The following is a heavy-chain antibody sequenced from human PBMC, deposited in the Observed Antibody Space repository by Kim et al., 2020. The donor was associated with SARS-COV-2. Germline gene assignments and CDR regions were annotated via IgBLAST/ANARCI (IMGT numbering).Heavy chain of an antibody. J-gene: IGHJ6*03. Sequence: ADSVKGRFTISRDNAKNSLYLQMNSLRAEDTALYYCAKAPTYSSSFGYMDVWGRGTTVTVSS. CDR3: AKAPTYSSSFGYMDV. D-gene: IGHD6-6*01. V-gene: IGHV3-9*01.